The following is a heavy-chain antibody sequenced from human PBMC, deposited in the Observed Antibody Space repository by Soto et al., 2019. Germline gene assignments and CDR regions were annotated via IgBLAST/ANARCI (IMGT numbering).Heavy chain of an antibody. D-gene: IGHD3-10*01. V-gene: IGHV3-23*01. CDR3: AKDSGLPRFGTLIHALGL. CDR2: IRGGLSTT. Sequence: EMQLLESGGGLGRPGGSLRLSCAASGFSITDFAISWVRLAPRKGLEWVATIRGGLSTTFYADAVKGRFPISRDTSSNTVYLQLNSLRDDDAAMYYCAKDSGLPRFGTLIHALGLWCQGTMVTVSS. J-gene: IGHJ3*01. CDR1: GFSITDFA.